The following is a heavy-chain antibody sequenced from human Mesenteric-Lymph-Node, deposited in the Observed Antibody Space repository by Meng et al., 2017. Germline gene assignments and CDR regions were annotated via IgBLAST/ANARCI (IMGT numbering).Heavy chain of an antibody. CDR2: INHSGST. J-gene: IGHJ4*02. D-gene: IGHD6-13*01. V-gene: IGHV4-34*01. CDR1: GGSFSGYY. CDR3: ARGSSSSWYFGY. Sequence: QLQLQQWGAGLLKPSATLSLTLAVYGGSFSGYYWSWIRQPPGKGLEWIGEINHSGSTNYNPSLKSRVTISVDTSKNQFSLKLSSVTAADTAVYYCARGSSSSWYFGYWGQGTLVTVSS.